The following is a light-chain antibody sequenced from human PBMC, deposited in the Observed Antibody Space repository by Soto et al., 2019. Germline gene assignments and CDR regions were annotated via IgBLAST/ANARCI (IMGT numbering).Light chain of an antibody. V-gene: IGKV1-5*01. J-gene: IGKJ1*01. CDR3: QQYNSYPRT. Sequence: DIQMTQSPSTLSASVGDRVTITCRASQSISSWLAWYQQKPGKAPKNLIYDASSLESGVPSRFSGSGSGTEFTLTISSRQPDDFATYYCQQYNSYPRTFGQGTKVETK. CDR1: QSISSW. CDR2: DAS.